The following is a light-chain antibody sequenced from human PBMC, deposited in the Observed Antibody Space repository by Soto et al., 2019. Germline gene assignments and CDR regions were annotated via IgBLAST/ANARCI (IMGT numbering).Light chain of an antibody. CDR1: QSISSD. J-gene: IGKJ5*01. V-gene: IGKV3-20*01. CDR3: QQYGSSPIT. CDR2: GAF. Sequence: EIVMTQSPATLSVSPGERATLSCRASQSISSDLAWYQQKPGQAPRLFIYGAFTRATGIPARLSGSGSGTDFTLTISRLEPEDFAVYYCQQYGSSPITFGQGTRLEIK.